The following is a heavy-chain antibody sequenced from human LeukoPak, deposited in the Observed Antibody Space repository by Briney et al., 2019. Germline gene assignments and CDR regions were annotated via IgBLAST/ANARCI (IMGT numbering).Heavy chain of an antibody. D-gene: IGHD1-26*01. J-gene: IGHJ4*02. CDR3: ATLRSWSPDYFDH. CDR1: GGSYSSSGYY. CDR2: LFYSGNA. Sequence: SETLSLTCTVSGGSYSSSGYYWGGFRQPPGKGMEGIGSLFYSGNAYYNPSLKSRVTISVDTSKNHFSLKLRSVTAADTAVHYCATLRSWSPDYFDHWAREPWSPSPQ. V-gene: IGHV4-39*07.